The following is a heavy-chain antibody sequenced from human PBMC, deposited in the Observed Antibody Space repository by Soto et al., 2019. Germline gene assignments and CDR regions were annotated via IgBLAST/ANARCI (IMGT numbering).Heavy chain of an antibody. CDR3: ARVPGP. CDR1: GGSISSGGYS. CDR2: IYHSGST. D-gene: IGHD3-10*01. Sequence: SETLSLTCAVSGGSISSGGYSWSWIRQPPGKGLEWIGYIYHSGSTYYNSSLKSRVTISVDRSKNQFSLKLSSVTAADTAVYHCARVPGPWGQGTLVTVSS. J-gene: IGHJ5*02. V-gene: IGHV4-30-2*01.